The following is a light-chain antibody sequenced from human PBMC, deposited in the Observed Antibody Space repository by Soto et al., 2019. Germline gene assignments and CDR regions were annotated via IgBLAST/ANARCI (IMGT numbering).Light chain of an antibody. J-gene: IGLJ1*01. Sequence: QSALTQSPSASGSPGQSVTISCIGTSSDVGGYNYVSWYQHHPGKAPKLIIYEVTKRPSGVPDRFSGSRSGTTASLTVSGRQAEDEADYYCGSYAGGNTFVFGTGTKVTVL. CDR2: EVT. V-gene: IGLV2-8*01. CDR1: SSDVGGYNY. CDR3: GSYAGGNTFV.